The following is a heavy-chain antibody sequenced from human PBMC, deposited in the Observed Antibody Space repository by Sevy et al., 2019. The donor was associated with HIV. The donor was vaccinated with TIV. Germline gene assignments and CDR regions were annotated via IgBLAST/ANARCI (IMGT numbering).Heavy chain of an antibody. Sequence: GGSLRLSCAASEFTFSSYWMHWVRQAPGKGLVWVSRINSDGSSTSYADSVKGRFTISRDNAKNTLYLQMNSLRAEDTAVYYCARVGAGDAFDIWGQGTMVTVSS. J-gene: IGHJ3*02. CDR3: ARVGAGDAFDI. CDR1: EFTFSSYW. D-gene: IGHD3-10*01. CDR2: INSDGSST. V-gene: IGHV3-74*01.